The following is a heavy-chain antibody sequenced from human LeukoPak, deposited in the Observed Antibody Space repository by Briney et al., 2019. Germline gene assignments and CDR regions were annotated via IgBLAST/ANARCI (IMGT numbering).Heavy chain of an antibody. Sequence: PSETLSLTCSVSGGSINSNSHQWDWIRQAPGKGPEWIGNVYYSGTTSYNPSLRSRVTISVDTSKNQFSLRLSSVTAADTAVYYCARGDQSYGYWGQGTLVTVSS. V-gene: IGHV4-39*07. J-gene: IGHJ4*02. CDR3: ARGDQSYGY. D-gene: IGHD3-10*01. CDR1: GGSINSNSHQ. CDR2: VYYSGTT.